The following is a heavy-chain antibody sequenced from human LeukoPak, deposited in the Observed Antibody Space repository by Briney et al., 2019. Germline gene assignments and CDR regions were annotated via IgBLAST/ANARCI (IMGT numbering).Heavy chain of an antibody. CDR1: GYTFTSYY. CDR2: INPSGGST. CDR3: ARGRSSWYREANWFDP. J-gene: IGHJ5*02. Sequence: ASVKVSCKASGYTFTSYYMHWVRQAPGQGLEWMGIINPSGGSTSYAQKFQGRVTMTMDTSTSTVYMELSSLRSEDTAVYYCARGRSSWYREANWFDPWGQGTLVTVSS. V-gene: IGHV1-46*01. D-gene: IGHD6-13*01.